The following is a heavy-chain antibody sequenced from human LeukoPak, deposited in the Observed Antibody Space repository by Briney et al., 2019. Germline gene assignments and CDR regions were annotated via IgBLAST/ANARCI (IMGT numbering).Heavy chain of an antibody. V-gene: IGHV3-23*01. CDR2: ISGSGGSA. CDR1: GFSFSNYA. D-gene: IGHD5-18*01. J-gene: IGHJ4*02. CDR3: AKAKSGYSYGLNFDY. Sequence: GGSLILSCAASGFSFSNYAMTWVRQTPGKGLELVPVISGSGGSAYYADSVKGRFTISRDNSKNTLHLQMNSLRAEDTAVYYCAKAKSGYSYGLNFDYWGQGTLVTISS.